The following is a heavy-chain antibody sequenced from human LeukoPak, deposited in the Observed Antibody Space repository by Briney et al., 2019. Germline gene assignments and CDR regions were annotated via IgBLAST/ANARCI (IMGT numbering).Heavy chain of an antibody. CDR1: GFTFDDYA. V-gene: IGHV3-43*02. CDR2: ISGDGGST. CDR3: GRDHVYGGADY. Sequence: GGSLRLSCAASGFTFDDYAMHWVRQAPGKGLEWVSLISGDGGSTYYADSVKGRFTISRDNSKNSLYLQMKSLRTEDTALYYCGRDHVYGGADYWGQGTLVTVSS. D-gene: IGHD4-23*01. J-gene: IGHJ4*02.